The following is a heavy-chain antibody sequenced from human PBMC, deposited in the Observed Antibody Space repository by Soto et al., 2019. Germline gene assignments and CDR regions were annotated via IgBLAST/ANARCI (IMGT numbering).Heavy chain of an antibody. J-gene: IGHJ6*02. V-gene: IGHV3-33*01. Sequence: GGSLRLSCAASGFTFSSYGMHWVRQAPGKGLEWVAVIWYDGSNKYYADSVKGRFTISRDNSKNTLYLQMNSLRAEDTAVYYCARDQRRYCSGGSCYQPYYYYGMDVWGQGTTVTVSS. D-gene: IGHD2-15*01. CDR2: IWYDGSNK. CDR3: ARDQRRYCSGGSCYQPYYYYGMDV. CDR1: GFTFSSYG.